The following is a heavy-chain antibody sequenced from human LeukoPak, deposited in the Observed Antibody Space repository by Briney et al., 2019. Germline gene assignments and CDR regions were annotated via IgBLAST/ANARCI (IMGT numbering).Heavy chain of an antibody. CDR3: ARGFGFGELKNDY. Sequence: SETLSLTCTVSGGSISSGGYYWSWIRQHPGKGLGWIGYIYYSGSTYYNPSLKSRVTISVDTSKNQFSLKLSSVTAADTAVYYCARGFGFGELKNDYWGQGTLVTVSS. CDR1: GGSISSGGYY. CDR2: IYYSGST. V-gene: IGHV4-31*03. D-gene: IGHD3-10*01. J-gene: IGHJ4*02.